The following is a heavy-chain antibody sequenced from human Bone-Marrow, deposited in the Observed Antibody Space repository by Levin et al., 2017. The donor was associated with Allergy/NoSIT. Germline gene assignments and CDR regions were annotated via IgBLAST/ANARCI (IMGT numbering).Heavy chain of an antibody. D-gene: IGHD2-15*01. V-gene: IGHV3-49*04. CDR3: TLWYCSGGSCYSGGIFDY. J-gene: IGHJ4*02. CDR1: GFTFGDYA. CDR2: IRSKAYGGTT. Sequence: GGSLRLSCTASGFTFGDYAMSWVRQAPGKGLEWVGFIRSKAYGGTTEYAASVKGRFTISRDDSKSIAYLQMNSLKTEDTAVYYCTLWYCSGGSCYSGGIFDYWGQGTLVTVSS.